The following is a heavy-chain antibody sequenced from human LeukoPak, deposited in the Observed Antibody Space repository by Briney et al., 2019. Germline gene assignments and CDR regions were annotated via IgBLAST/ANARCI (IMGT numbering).Heavy chain of an antibody. CDR2: INHSGST. CDR3: ARGAYYYDSSGSPHYYYGMDV. D-gene: IGHD3-22*01. J-gene: IGHJ6*02. Sequence: SETLSLTCTVSGGSISSYYWSWIRQPPGKGLEWIGEINHSGSTNHNPSLKSRVTISVDTSKNQFSLKLSSVTAADTAVYYCARGAYYYDSSGSPHYYYGMDVWGQGTTVTVSS. CDR1: GGSISSYY. V-gene: IGHV4-34*01.